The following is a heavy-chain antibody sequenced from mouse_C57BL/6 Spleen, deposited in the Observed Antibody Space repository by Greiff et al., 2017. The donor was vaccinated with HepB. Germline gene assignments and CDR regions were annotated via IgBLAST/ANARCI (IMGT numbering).Heavy chain of an antibody. CDR3: TRRYGSSYGDYAMDY. CDR2: ISYDGSN. V-gene: IGHV3-6*01. CDR1: GYSITSGYY. D-gene: IGHD1-1*01. Sequence: EVQLQQSGPGLVKPSQSLSLTCSVTGYSITSGYYWNWIRQFPGNKLEWMGYISYDGSNNYNPSLKNRISITRDTSKNQFFLKLNSVTTEDTATYYCTRRYGSSYGDYAMDYWGQGTSVTVSS. J-gene: IGHJ4*01.